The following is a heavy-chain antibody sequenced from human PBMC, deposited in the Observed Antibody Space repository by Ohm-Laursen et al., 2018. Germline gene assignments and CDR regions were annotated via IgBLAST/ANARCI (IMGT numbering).Heavy chain of an antibody. CDR2: INHSRST. CDR3: ARDPSYGGHTRFFDL. V-gene: IGHV4-34*01. CDR1: GGSFSGYY. D-gene: IGHD4-23*01. J-gene: IGHJ2*01. Sequence: SDILSLTCAVYGGSFSGYYWNWIRQPPGKGLEWIGEINHSRSTKYNSSFKSRVTISVDTSKNQFSLKLSSVTAADTAVYYCARDPSYGGHTRFFDLWGRGTLVAVSS.